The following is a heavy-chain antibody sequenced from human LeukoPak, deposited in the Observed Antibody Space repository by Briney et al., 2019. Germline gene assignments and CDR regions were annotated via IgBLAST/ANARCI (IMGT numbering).Heavy chain of an antibody. D-gene: IGHD3-10*01. Sequence: TSATLSLTCAVYGGFSSGYYCSWIRKPPRKGLEWIGEITHSASTNYNPSLKSRVTISVDTSNNKFSLNSSSVTAADTAVYYCARGRGVRGVIDYWGQGTLVTVSS. J-gene: IGHJ4*02. CDR3: ARGRGVRGVIDY. V-gene: IGHV4-34*01. CDR2: ITHSAST. CDR1: GGFSSGYY.